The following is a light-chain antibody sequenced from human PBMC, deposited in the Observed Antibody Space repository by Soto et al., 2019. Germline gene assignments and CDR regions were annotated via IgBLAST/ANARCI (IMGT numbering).Light chain of an antibody. Sequence: QSVLTQPASVSGSPGQSITISCTGSSSDVGAYTSVSWYQQHPGKAPKLMIYEVSNRPSGVSRRFSGSKSGNTASLTISGLQAEDEADYYCSSYTSSSTIVFGTGTKLTVL. V-gene: IGLV2-14*01. J-gene: IGLJ1*01. CDR2: EVS. CDR1: SSDVGAYTS. CDR3: SSYTSSSTIV.